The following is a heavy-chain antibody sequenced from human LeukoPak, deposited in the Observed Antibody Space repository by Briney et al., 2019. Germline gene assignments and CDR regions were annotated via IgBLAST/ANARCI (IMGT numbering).Heavy chain of an antibody. CDR3: ARGDTHHVLRYFDWLIDY. D-gene: IGHD3-9*01. CDR1: GFTFSSYE. J-gene: IGHJ4*02. CDR2: ISSSGSTI. V-gene: IGHV3-48*03. Sequence: GGSPRLSCAASGFTFSSYEMNWVRQAPGKGLEWVSYISSSGSTIYYADSVKGRFTISRDNAKNSLYLQMNSLRAEDTAVYYCARGDTHHVLRYFDWLIDYWGQGTLVTVSS.